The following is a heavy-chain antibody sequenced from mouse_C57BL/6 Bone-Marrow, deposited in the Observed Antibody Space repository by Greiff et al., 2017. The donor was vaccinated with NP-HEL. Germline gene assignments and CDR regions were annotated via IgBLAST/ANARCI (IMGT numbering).Heavy chain of an antibody. V-gene: IGHV1-59*01. Sequence: QVQLKQSGAELVRPGTSVKLSCKASGYTFTSYWMHWVKQRPGQGLEWIGVIDPSDSYTNYNQKFKGKATLTVDTSSSTAYMQLSSLTSEDSAVYYCARNSYYYGSHYAMDYWGQGTSVTVSS. CDR2: IDPSDSYT. D-gene: IGHD1-1*01. J-gene: IGHJ4*01. CDR1: GYTFTSYW. CDR3: ARNSYYYGSHYAMDY.